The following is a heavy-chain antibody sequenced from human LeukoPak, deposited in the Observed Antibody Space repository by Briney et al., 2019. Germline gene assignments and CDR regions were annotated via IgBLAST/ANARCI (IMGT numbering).Heavy chain of an antibody. D-gene: IGHD3-22*01. Sequence: GGSLRLSCAASEFTFTNYWMSWVRQAPGKGLELVANIKQDRSEKYYVDSVKGRFTISRDNAKNSLYLQMNSLRVEDTAVYYCAKGHADSSGYYYFDSWGQGTLVTVPS. CDR3: AKGHADSSGYYYFDS. CDR2: IKQDRSEK. CDR1: EFTFTNYW. J-gene: IGHJ4*02. V-gene: IGHV3-7*03.